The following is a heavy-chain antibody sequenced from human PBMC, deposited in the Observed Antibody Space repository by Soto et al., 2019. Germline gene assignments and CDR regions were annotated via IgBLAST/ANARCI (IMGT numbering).Heavy chain of an antibody. Sequence: QVQLVQSGAEVKKPGASVKVSCEASGYTFTGYYMHWVRQAPGQGLEWMGWINPNSGGTNYAQKFQGRVTMTRDTSISTAYMELSRLRSDDTAVYYCARDTGSSWPYNWFDPWGQGTLVTVSS. CDR3: ARDTGSSWPYNWFDP. V-gene: IGHV1-2*02. CDR2: INPNSGGT. D-gene: IGHD6-13*01. J-gene: IGHJ5*02. CDR1: GYTFTGYY.